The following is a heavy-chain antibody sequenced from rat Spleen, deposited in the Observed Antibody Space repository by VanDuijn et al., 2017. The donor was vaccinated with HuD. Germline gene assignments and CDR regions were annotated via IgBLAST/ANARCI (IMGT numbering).Heavy chain of an antibody. CDR2: ISSSGTT. D-gene: IGHD1-2*01. CDR3: ARSDFSSPYYFDY. V-gene: IGHV2S12*01. J-gene: IGHJ2*01. Sequence: QVQLKESGPGLVQPSQTLSLTCSVSGFSLPSCGVSWVRQPPGKGLEWIAAISSSGTTYYNSPLKSRLSISRDTSKSQVFLKMNNLQTEDTAMYFCARSDFSSPYYFDYWGQGVMVTVSS. CDR1: GFSLPSCG.